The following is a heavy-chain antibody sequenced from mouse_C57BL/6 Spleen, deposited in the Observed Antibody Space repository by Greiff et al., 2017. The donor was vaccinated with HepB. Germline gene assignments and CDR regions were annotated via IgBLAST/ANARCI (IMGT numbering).Heavy chain of an antibody. J-gene: IGHJ2*01. CDR1: GYTFTDYH. CDR2: INPNNGGT. Sequence: EVQLQQSGPELVKPGASVKMSCKASGYTFTDYHMHWVKQSHGKSLEWIGYINPNNGGTSYNQKFKGKATLTVNKSSSTAYMELRSLTSEDSAVYYCASSPFYGNYEYYFDYWGQGTTLTVSS. CDR3: ASSPFYGNYEYYFDY. D-gene: IGHD2-10*01. V-gene: IGHV1-22*01.